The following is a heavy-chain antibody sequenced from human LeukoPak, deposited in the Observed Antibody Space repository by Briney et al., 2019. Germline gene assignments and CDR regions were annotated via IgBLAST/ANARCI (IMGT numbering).Heavy chain of an antibody. V-gene: IGHV1-2*04. CDR1: GYTFTGYY. Sequence: ASVKVSCKASGYTFTGYYMHWMRQAPGQGLEWMGWINPNSGGTNYAQKFQGWVTMTRDTSISTAYMELSRLRSDDTAVYYCARGARGIAAAGTEDFDYWGQGTLVTVSS. CDR2: INPNSGGT. D-gene: IGHD6-13*01. J-gene: IGHJ4*02. CDR3: ARGARGIAAAGTEDFDY.